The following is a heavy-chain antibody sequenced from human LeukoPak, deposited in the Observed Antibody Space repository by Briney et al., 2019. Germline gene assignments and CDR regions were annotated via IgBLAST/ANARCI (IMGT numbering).Heavy chain of an antibody. CDR1: GFTFSTSS. V-gene: IGHV3-21*01. CDR3: ARGSGSYQDAFDI. Sequence: GGSLRLSCAASGFTFSTSSMNWVRQAPGKGLEWVSSISYSGGYEYFADSVKGRFTISRDNAKNSLFLQMNSLRAEDAAVYYCARGSGSYQDAFDIWGQGTKVTVSS. D-gene: IGHD1-26*01. CDR2: ISYSGGYE. J-gene: IGHJ3*02.